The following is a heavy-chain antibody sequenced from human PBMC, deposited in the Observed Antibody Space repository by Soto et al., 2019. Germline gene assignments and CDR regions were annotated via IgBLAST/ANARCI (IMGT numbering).Heavy chain of an antibody. CDR1: GLTCRSYG. Sequence: TVGSLRLSCAASGLTCRSYGMHWVRQATGKGLEWVAVIWYDGSNTYYRDSVKGRFTISRDNSKNTLYLQMNSLRAEDTAVYYCARENTYYDIVTGYFSIDRWDQGSQVTVSS. CDR3: ARENTYYDIVTGYFSIDR. J-gene: IGHJ4*02. CDR2: IWYDGSNT. V-gene: IGHV3-33*08. D-gene: IGHD3-9*01.